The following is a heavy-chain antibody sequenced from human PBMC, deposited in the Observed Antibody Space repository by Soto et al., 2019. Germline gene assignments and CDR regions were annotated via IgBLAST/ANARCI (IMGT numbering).Heavy chain of an antibody. CDR3: ARDLAWKRGKVGRYYYGMDV. D-gene: IGHD1-1*01. V-gene: IGHV3-11*06. CDR2: ISTRSTYT. CDR1: GFIFSDYY. Sequence: GGSLRLSCAASGFIFSDYYMSWVRQTPGKGLEWISYISTRSTYTNYADSVKGRFTISRDNTKNSLYLQMDSLRVEDTAVHYCARDLAWKRGKVGRYYYGMDVWGQGTTVTVSS. J-gene: IGHJ6*02.